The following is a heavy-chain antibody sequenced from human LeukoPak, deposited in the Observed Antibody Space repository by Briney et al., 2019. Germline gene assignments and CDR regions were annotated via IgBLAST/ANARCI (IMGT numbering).Heavy chain of an antibody. D-gene: IGHD5-18*01. V-gene: IGHV4-39*01. CDR3: ASQTWIYLWLLAY. Sequence: SETLSLTCTVSGGSISSSSYYWGWIRQPPGKGLEWIGSMYYSGSTYYNPSLKSRVTMSVDTSRDQFSLKLSSVTAADTAVYYCASQTWIYLWLLAYWGQGTLVTVSS. CDR1: GGSISSSSYY. CDR2: MYYSGST. J-gene: IGHJ4*02.